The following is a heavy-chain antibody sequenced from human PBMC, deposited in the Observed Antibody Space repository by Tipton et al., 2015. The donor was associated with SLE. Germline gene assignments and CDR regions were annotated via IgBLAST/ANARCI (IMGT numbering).Heavy chain of an antibody. V-gene: IGHV4-38-2*01. Sequence: GLVKPSETLSLTCAVSGYSISSGYYWGWVRQPPGKGLEWIGSIYHSGSTYYNPSLKSRVTISVDTSKNQFSLKLSSVTAADTAVYYCARVDYGPNRDAFDIWGQGTMVTVSS. J-gene: IGHJ3*02. D-gene: IGHD4/OR15-4a*01. CDR2: IYHSGST. CDR1: GYSISSGYY. CDR3: ARVDYGPNRDAFDI.